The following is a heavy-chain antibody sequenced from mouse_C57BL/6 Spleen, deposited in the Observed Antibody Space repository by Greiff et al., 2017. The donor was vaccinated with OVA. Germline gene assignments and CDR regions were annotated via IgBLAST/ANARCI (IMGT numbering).Heavy chain of an antibody. CDR1: GYSFTGYY. Sequence: DVKLVESGPELVKPGASVKISCKASGYSFTGYYMNWVKQSPEKSLEWIGEINPSTGGTTYNQKFKAKATLTVDKSSSTAYMQLKSLTSEDSAVYYCARGDYGSGDWYFDVWGTGTTVTVSS. J-gene: IGHJ1*03. V-gene: IGHV1-42*01. D-gene: IGHD1-1*01. CDR3: ARGDYGSGDWYFDV. CDR2: INPSTGGT.